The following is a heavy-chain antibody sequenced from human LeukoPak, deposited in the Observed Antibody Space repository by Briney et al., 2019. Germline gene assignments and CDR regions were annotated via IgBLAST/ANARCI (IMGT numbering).Heavy chain of an antibody. D-gene: IGHD6-19*01. V-gene: IGHV3-73*01. J-gene: IGHJ4*02. Sequence: GGSLRLSCAASGFTFSDSDIHWVRQASGKGLEWGGRITTKRSNYATAYTASVKGRFTISRHDSENTAYLQMNSLKTEDTALYYCTTYRSGHYWGQGTLVTVSS. CDR1: GFTFSDSD. CDR2: ITTKRSNYAT. CDR3: TTYRSGHY.